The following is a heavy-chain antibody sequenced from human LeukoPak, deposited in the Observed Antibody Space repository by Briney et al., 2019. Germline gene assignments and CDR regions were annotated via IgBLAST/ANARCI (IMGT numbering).Heavy chain of an antibody. V-gene: IGHV3-21*01. J-gene: IGHJ4*02. Sequence: GGSLRLSCAASGFTFSSYSMNWVRQAPGKGLEWVSSISSSSYIYYADSVKGRFTISRDNAKNSLYLQMNSLRAEDTAVYYCARDGMALSSVYWGQGTLVTVSS. CDR1: GFTFSSYS. CDR2: ISSSSYI. CDR3: ARDGMALSSVY. D-gene: IGHD2/OR15-2a*01.